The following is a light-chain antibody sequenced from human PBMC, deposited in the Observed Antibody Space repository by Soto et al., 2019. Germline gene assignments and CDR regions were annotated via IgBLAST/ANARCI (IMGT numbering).Light chain of an antibody. CDR2: GAS. V-gene: IGKV1-39*01. CDR3: QQSYTTPVT. Sequence: DIQMTQSPSSLSASIGDRVTITCRASQRIASYLNWYQQKPGKAPKLLIYGASTLQSGVPSRFSGGGSETDFSLTISSLQPADFATYYCQQSYTTPVTFGQGNRLEIK. J-gene: IGKJ5*01. CDR1: QRIASY.